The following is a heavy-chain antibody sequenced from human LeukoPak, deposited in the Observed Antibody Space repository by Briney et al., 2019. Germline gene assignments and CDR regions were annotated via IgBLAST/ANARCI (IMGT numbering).Heavy chain of an antibody. V-gene: IGHV4-39*07. CDR3: ARGLAVAGPIFDY. CDR2: IYNSGST. J-gene: IGHJ4*02. CDR1: GGSIRSGNYY. D-gene: IGHD6-19*01. Sequence: SETLSLTCTVSGGSIRSGNYYWVWIRQPPGKGLEWIGSIYNSGSTYYNPSLKSRVTISVDTSKNQFSLKLSSVTAADTAVYYCARGLAVAGPIFDYWGQGTLVTVSS.